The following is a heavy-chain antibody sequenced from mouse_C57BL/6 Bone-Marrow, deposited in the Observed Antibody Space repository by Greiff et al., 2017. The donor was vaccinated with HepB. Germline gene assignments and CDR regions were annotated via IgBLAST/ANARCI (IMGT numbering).Heavy chain of an antibody. CDR1: GEDLKDGE. CDR2: IGPGSGST. J-gene: IGHJ2*01. V-gene: IGHV1-77*01. D-gene: IGHD6-1*01. Sequence: GEEGGKKGGEGKREGKEEGEDLKDGEGTRVKKRAGQGLGWRGKIGPGSGSTYYNEKFKGKATLTADKSSSTAYMQLSSLTSEDSAVYFCARHKLDYWGQGTTLTVSS. CDR3: ARHKLDY.